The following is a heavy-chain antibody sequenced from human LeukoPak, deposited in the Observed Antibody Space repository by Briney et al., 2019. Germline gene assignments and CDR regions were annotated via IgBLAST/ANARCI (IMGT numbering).Heavy chain of an antibody. CDR1: GGTFSSYA. Sequence: GASVKVSCKASGGTFSSYAISWVRQAPGQGLEWMGWINPNSGGTNYAQKFQGRVTMTRDTSISTAYMELSRLRSDDTAVYYCARDPAPTVVTPRYYGMDVWGQGTTVTVSS. J-gene: IGHJ6*02. CDR3: ARDPAPTVVTPRYYGMDV. D-gene: IGHD4-23*01. V-gene: IGHV1-2*02. CDR2: INPNSGGT.